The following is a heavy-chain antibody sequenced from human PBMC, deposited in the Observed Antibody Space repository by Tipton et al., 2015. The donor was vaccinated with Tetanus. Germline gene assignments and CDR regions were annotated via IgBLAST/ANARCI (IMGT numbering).Heavy chain of an antibody. D-gene: IGHD3-3*02. J-gene: IGHJ4*02. Sequence: SLRLSCAASGFTFNNAWMSWVRQAPGKGLEWVGRIKRKTDGETTDYGAPVKGRFTISRDDSKNTLYLQMDSLTTEDTAVYYCARDGINYWGQGAQVPVSS. CDR1: GFTFNNAW. CDR2: IKRKTDGETT. CDR3: ARDGINY. V-gene: IGHV3-15*01.